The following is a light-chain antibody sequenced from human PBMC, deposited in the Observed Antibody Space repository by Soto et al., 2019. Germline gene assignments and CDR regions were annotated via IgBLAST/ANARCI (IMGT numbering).Light chain of an antibody. Sequence: QSVLTQPRSVSGSPGQSVTISCTGTSSYVGGYNYVSWYQQHPGKAPQLLIFNFNRRPSGVPDRFSGSTSGNTPSLTISGLQAEDEADYYCCSYVVSYTFVYETGTKVTVL. CDR1: SSYVGGYNY. J-gene: IGLJ1*01. V-gene: IGLV2-11*01. CDR2: NFN. CDR3: CSYVVSYTFV.